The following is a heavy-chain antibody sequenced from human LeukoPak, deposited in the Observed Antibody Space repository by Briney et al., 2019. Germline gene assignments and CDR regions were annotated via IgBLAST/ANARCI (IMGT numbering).Heavy chain of an antibody. V-gene: IGHV4-61*02. CDR1: GDSISSGGHY. J-gene: IGHJ4*02. CDR2: IYPSGST. Sequence: SETLSLTCGVSGDSISSGGHYWSWIRQPAGKGLEWIGRIYPSGSTIYNPSLKSRVTMSVDTSKNQFSLKLSSVTAADTAVYYCARVHDGYNYAFDYWGQGTLVTVSS. D-gene: IGHD5-24*01. CDR3: ARVHDGYNYAFDY.